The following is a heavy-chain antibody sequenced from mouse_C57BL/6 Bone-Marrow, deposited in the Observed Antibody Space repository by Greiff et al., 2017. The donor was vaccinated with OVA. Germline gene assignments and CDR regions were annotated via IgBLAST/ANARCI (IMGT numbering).Heavy chain of an antibody. J-gene: IGHJ4*01. CDR1: GFTFSSYA. Sequence: DVHLVESGEGLVKPGGSLKLSCAASGFTFSSYAMSWVRQTPEKRLEWVAYISSGGDYIYYADTVKGRFTISRDNARNTLYLQMSSLKSEDTAMYYCTRDSMITTGYYYAMDYWGQGTSVTVSS. V-gene: IGHV5-9-1*02. CDR2: ISSGGDYI. CDR3: TRDSMITTGYYYAMDY. D-gene: IGHD2-4*01.